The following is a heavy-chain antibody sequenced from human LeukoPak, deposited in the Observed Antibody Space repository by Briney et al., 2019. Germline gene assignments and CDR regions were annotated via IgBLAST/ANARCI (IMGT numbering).Heavy chain of an antibody. V-gene: IGHV3-11*04. Sequence: PGGSLRLSCAASGFTFSDYYMHWIRQAPGKGLEWVSYISSSGGTRYYVDSVKGRFTVSRDNAKNSVYLQMNSLRAEDTAVYYCARDSPLDYWGQGTLVTVSS. J-gene: IGHJ4*02. CDR3: ARDSPLDY. CDR1: GFTFSDYY. CDR2: ISSSGGTR.